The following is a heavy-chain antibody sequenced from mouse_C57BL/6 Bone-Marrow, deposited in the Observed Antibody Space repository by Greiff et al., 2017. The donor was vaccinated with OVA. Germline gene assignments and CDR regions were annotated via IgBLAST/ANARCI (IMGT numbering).Heavy chain of an antibody. V-gene: IGHV1-52*01. J-gene: IGHJ2*01. D-gene: IGHD1-1*01. CDR2: IDPSDSET. Sequence: QVQLQQPGAELVRPGSSVKLSCKASGYTFTSYWMHWVKQRPIQGLEWIGNIDPSDSETHYNQKFKDKATLTVDKSSSTAYMQLSSLTSEDSAVYYCARGYDGSSPDYWGQGTTLTVSS. CDR3: ARGYDGSSPDY. CDR1: GYTFTSYW.